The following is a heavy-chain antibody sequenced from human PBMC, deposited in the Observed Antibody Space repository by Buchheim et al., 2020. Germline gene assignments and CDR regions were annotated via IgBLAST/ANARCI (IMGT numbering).Heavy chain of an antibody. CDR3: AKDEARFGSRPFDY. J-gene: IGHJ4*02. D-gene: IGHD1-14*01. CDR2: ISYDGSNK. CDR1: GFTFSSYG. V-gene: IGHV3-30*18. Sequence: QVQLVESGGGVVQPGRSLRLSCAASGFTFSSYGMHWVRQAPGKGLEWVAVISYDGSNKYYADSVKGRFTISRDNSKNTLYLQMNSLRAEDTAVYYCAKDEARFGSRPFDYWGQGTL.